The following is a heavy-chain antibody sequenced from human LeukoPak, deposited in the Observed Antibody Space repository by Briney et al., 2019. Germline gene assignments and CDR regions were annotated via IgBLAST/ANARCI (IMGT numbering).Heavy chain of an antibody. CDR1: GFTFSSYT. V-gene: IGHV3-23*01. J-gene: IGHJ4*02. Sequence: GGSLRLSCAASGFTFSSYTMSWVRQAPGKGLEWVSTITTSDGNTYYADPVKGRFTVSRDNSKNTLFLQMNSLRAEDTAVYYCAKDGGLWVSAHWGDSWGRGTLVTVSS. CDR2: ITTSDGNT. D-gene: IGHD7-27*01. CDR3: AKDGGLWVSAHWGDS.